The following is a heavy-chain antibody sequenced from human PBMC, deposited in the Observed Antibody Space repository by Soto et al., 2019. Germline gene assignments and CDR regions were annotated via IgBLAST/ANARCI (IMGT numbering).Heavy chain of an antibody. CDR3: AREGSEYSSSSGGYFDY. J-gene: IGHJ4*02. Sequence: SETLSLTCTVSGGSISSSSYYWGWIRQPPGKGLEWIGSIYYSGSTYYNPSLKSRVTISVDTSKNQFSLKLSSVTAADTAVYYCAREGSEYSSSSGGYFDYWGQGTLVTVSS. CDR1: GGSISSSSYY. D-gene: IGHD6-6*01. CDR2: IYYSGST. V-gene: IGHV4-39*07.